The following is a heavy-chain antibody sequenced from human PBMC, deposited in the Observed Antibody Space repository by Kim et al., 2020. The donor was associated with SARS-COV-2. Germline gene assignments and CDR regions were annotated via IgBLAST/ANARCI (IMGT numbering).Heavy chain of an antibody. J-gene: IGHJ4*02. CDR2: IYPGDSDT. D-gene: IGHD1-1*01. CDR1: GYSFSSYW. V-gene: IGHV5-51*01. Sequence: GESLKISCRSSGYSFSSYWIGWVRQMPGKGLEWMGIIYPGDSDTRYSPSFQGQVTISADKSISTAYLQWSSLKASDTAMYYCARRRGWNTGSSFDYRGQGTLVTVSS. CDR3: ARRRGWNTGSSFDY.